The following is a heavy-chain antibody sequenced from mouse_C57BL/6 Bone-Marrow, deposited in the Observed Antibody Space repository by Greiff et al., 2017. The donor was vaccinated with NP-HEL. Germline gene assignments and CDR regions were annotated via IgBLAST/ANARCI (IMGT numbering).Heavy chain of an antibody. CDR2: IHPNSGST. V-gene: IGHV1-64*01. CDR1: GYTFTSYW. J-gene: IGHJ3*01. CDR3: GRAPGSPGWFAY. D-gene: IGHD1-1*01. Sequence: QVQLQQPGAELVKPGASVKLSCKASGYTFTSYWMHWVKQRPGQGLEWIGMIHPNSGSTNYNEKFKSKATLTVDKSSSTAYRQLSSLTSEDSAVYYGGRAPGSPGWFAYWGQGTLVTVSA.